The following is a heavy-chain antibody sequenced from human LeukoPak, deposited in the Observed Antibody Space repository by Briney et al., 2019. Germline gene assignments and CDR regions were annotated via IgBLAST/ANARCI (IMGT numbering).Heavy chain of an antibody. V-gene: IGHV5-51*01. CDR2: IYPGDSDT. Sequence: GESLKISCKGSGYSFTSYWIGWVRQMPGKGLEWMGIIYPGDSDTRYSPSFQGQVTISADKSISTAYLQWSSLKASDTAMYYCARPTPHCSGGSCYYGMDVWGKGTTVTVSS. CDR1: GYSFTSYW. J-gene: IGHJ6*04. D-gene: IGHD2-15*01. CDR3: ARPTPHCSGGSCYYGMDV.